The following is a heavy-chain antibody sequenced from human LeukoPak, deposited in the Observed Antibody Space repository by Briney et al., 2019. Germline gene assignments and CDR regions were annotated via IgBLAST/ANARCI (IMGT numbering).Heavy chain of an antibody. Sequence: PGGSLRLSCEPSGFPFSSYWMLWVRQAPGKGLVWVSRISGDGTIKTYADFVRGRFTISRDNTKNILYLQMSSLKVEDTAIYFCSRSQFDYWGQGVLVTVSS. V-gene: IGHV3-74*03. CDR2: ISGDGTIK. CDR3: SRSQFDY. J-gene: IGHJ4*02. CDR1: GFPFSSYW.